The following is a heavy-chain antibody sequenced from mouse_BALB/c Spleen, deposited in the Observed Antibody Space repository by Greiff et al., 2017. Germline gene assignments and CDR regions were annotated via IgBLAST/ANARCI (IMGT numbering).Heavy chain of an antibody. CDR1: GYAFSSYW. D-gene: IGHD1-3*01. CDR2: IYPGDGVT. CDR3: ARSPGKEAWFAY. V-gene: IGHV1-80*01. J-gene: IGHJ3*01. Sequence: QVQLQQSGAELVRPGSSVKISCKASGYAFSSYWMNWVKQRPGQGLEWIGQIYPGDGVTNYNGKFKGKATLTADKSSSTAYMQLSSLTSEDSAVYFCARSPGKEAWFAYWGQGTLVTVSA.